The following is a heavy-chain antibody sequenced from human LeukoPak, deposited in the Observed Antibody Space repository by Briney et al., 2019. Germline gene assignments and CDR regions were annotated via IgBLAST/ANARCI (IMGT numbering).Heavy chain of an antibody. CDR3: ARGGDSSGSIRSAFDI. CDR2: IRRKSDGGTT. CDR1: GFTFSNAW. J-gene: IGHJ3*02. D-gene: IGHD3-22*01. V-gene: IGHV3-15*01. Sequence: GGSLRLSCAASGFTFSNAWMSWVRQAPGEGLEWVGRIRRKSDGGTTDYAAPVKGRFTISRDDSKNTLYLQMNSLKTEDTAVYYCARGGDSSGSIRSAFDIWGQGTMVTVSS.